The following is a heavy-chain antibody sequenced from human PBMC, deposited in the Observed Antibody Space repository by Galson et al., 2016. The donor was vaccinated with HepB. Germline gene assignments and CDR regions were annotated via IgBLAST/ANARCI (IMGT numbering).Heavy chain of an antibody. D-gene: IGHD3-3*01. CDR3: AKDRGITIFGVVNTYFDY. J-gene: IGHJ4*02. V-gene: IGHV3-23*01. Sequence: DSVKGRFTISRDNSKNTLCLQMNSLRAEDTAVYYCAKDRGITIFGVVNTYFDYWGQGTLVTVSS.